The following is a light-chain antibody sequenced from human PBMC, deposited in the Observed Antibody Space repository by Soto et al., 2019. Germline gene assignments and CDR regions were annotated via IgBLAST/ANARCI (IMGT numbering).Light chain of an antibody. CDR3: QQYGSSPLIS. J-gene: IGKJ5*01. Sequence: LTQSPGTRSLSAGESATLSCRASQTVSITYLTWYQQKPGQAPRLLIFGASKRATGIPDRFSGSGSGRDFTLTISGLEPEDFAVYYCQQYGSSPLISFGQGTRLEIK. CDR1: QTVSITY. V-gene: IGKV3-20*01. CDR2: GAS.